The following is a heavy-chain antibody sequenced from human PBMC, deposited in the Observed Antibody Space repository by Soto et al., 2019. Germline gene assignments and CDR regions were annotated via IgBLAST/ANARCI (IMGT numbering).Heavy chain of an antibody. Sequence: EVQLLESGGGLVQPGGSLRLSCAASGFTFSSYAMNWVRQAPGKGLEWVSAISGSGGSTYYADSVKGRFTISRDNSKNTLYLQMNSLTAEDTAVYYCAKDTGTVLSGWYVFWGQGNLVTVSS. D-gene: IGHD6-19*01. CDR2: ISGSGGST. J-gene: IGHJ4*02. CDR1: GFTFSSYA. V-gene: IGHV3-23*01. CDR3: AKDTGTVLSGWYVF.